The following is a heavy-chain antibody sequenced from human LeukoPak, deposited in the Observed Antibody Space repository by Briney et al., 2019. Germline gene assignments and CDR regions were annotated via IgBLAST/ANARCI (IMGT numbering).Heavy chain of an antibody. Sequence: SVKVSCKASRGSFSINAFSWVRQAPGQGLEWMGRIILQLGIANYAQHFQGRITITADTSTSTAYTELRSLRSDDTAVYYCARGRRQLERQMYWFDPWGQGTLVTVSS. CDR2: IILQLGIA. CDR3: ARGRRQLERQMYWFDP. D-gene: IGHD1-1*01. J-gene: IGHJ5*02. CDR1: RGSFSINA. V-gene: IGHV1-69*04.